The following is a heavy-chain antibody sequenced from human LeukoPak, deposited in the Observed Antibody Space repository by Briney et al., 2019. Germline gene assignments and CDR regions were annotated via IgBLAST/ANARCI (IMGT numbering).Heavy chain of an antibody. CDR3: VRVPYYYDGSGYFSSSYYHYYMDV. CDR2: INQDGSEK. Sequence: PGGSLRLSCAASGFTFSNAWMSWVRQAPGKGLEWVANINQDGSEKYYVDSVKGRFSVSRDNANNSVYLQMNSLRAEDTAVYYCVRVPYYYDGSGYFSSSYYHYYMDVWGKGTTVTVSS. J-gene: IGHJ6*03. V-gene: IGHV3-7*01. D-gene: IGHD3-22*01. CDR1: GFTFSNAW.